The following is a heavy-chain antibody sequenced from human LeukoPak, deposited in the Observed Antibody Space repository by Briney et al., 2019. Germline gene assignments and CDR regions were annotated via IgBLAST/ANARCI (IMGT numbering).Heavy chain of an antibody. CDR1: GFTFSSYW. Sequence: GGSLRLSCAASGFTFSSYWMHWVRQAPGKGLVWVSRINSDGSSTSYADSVKGRFTISRDNAKNTLYLQMNSLRAEDTAVYYCAKGIYYYGSGSYYNPFDYWGQGTLVTVSS. CDR3: AKGIYYYGSGSYYNPFDY. D-gene: IGHD3-10*01. J-gene: IGHJ4*02. V-gene: IGHV3-74*01. CDR2: INSDGSST.